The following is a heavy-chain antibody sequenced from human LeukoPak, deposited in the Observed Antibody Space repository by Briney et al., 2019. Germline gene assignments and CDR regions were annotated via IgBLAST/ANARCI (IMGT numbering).Heavy chain of an antibody. D-gene: IGHD5-12*01. CDR2: INPDGSTT. Sequence: PGGSLRLSCAASGFTFSDYWLHWVRQAPGKGLLWVSIINPDGSTTSYADSVKGRFTISRDNAKNTLYLQMNSLRAEDTAVYYCGKDSRLYGGYDFDYWGQGTLVTVSS. J-gene: IGHJ4*02. CDR1: GFTFSDYW. V-gene: IGHV3-74*01. CDR3: GKDSRLYGGYDFDY.